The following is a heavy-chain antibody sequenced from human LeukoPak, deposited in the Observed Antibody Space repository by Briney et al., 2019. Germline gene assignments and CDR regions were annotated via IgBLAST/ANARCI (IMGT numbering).Heavy chain of an antibody. V-gene: IGHV3-64*01. CDR2: ISSNGGST. D-gene: IGHD6-19*01. CDR3: ARDLDPFIAVAGTFDY. CDR1: GFTFSSYA. J-gene: IGHJ4*02. Sequence: GGSLRLSCAASGFTFSSYAMHWVRQAPGKGLEYVSAISSNGGSTYYANSVKGRFTISRDNSKNMLYLQMGSLRAEDMAVYYCARDLDPFIAVAGTFDYWGQGTLVTVSS.